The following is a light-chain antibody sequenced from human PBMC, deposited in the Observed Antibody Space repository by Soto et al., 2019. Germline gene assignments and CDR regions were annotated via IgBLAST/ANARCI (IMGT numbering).Light chain of an antibody. V-gene: IGKV1-5*01. CDR3: HQYNSYSYT. J-gene: IGKJ2*01. CDR1: QSISSW. CDR2: DAS. Sequence: GDRVTITCRASQSISSWLAWYQQKPGKAPKLLIYDASSLESGVPSRFSGSGSGTEFTLTISSLQPDDFATYYCHQYNSYSYTFGQGTKLEIK.